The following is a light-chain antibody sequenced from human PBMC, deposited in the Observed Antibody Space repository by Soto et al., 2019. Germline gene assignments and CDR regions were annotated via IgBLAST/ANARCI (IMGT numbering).Light chain of an antibody. J-gene: IGKJ2*01. Sequence: DIQMTQSPSSLSAYVGDRVTITCRASQSISRSLNWYQQKPGKAPELLIYAASILQSGVPSRFSGSGSGTDFTLTISSLQPEDFAIYYCQQSYNTPPYTFGQGTKLDIK. CDR2: AAS. CDR3: QQSYNTPPYT. CDR1: QSISRS. V-gene: IGKV1-39*01.